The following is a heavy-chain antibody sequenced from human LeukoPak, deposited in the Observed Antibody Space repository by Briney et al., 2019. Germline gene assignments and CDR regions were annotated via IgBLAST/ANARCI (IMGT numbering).Heavy chain of an antibody. CDR1: GFTFSSYG. J-gene: IGHJ5*02. CDR3: ARDTSVVVAAYNWFDP. V-gene: IGHV3-33*01. CDR2: IWYDGSNK. D-gene: IGHD2-15*01. Sequence: PGGSLRLSCAASGFTFSSYGMHWVRQAPGKGLEWVAVIWYDGSNKCYADSVKGRFTISRDNSKNTLYLQMNSLRAEDTAVYYCARDTSVVVAAYNWFDPWGQGTLVTVSS.